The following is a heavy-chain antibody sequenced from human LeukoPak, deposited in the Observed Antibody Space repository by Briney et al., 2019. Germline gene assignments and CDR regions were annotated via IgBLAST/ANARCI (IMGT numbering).Heavy chain of an antibody. D-gene: IGHD6-6*01. CDR1: GYTFSGYY. Sequence: ASVTVSFKASGYTFSGYYVLWVRQAPGQGREGMGWINPNSGATNYAQKFQGRVTMTGDTSITTAYMELSRLRSDDTAMYYCARDGFGFSSSSGYFDFWGQGTLVTVSS. CDR3: ARDGFGFSSSSGYFDF. CDR2: INPNSGAT. J-gene: IGHJ4*02. V-gene: IGHV1-2*02.